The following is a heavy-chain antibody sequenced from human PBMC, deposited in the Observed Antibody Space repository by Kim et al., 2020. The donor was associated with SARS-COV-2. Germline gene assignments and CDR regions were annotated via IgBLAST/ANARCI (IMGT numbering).Heavy chain of an antibody. Sequence: YYNPALKSRVTISVDTSKNQFSLKLGAVTAADTAVYYCATSIAAAGPFDYWGQGTLVTVSS. V-gene: IGHV4-31*02. J-gene: IGHJ4*02. D-gene: IGHD6-13*01. CDR3: ATSIAAAGPFDY.